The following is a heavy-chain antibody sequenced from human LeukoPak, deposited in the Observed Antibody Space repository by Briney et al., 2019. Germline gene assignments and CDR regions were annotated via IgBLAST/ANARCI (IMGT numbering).Heavy chain of an antibody. CDR1: GLTFSGSA. CDR3: TRSLSDFWSGYDYYMDV. Sequence: PGGSLRLSCAASGLTFSGSAMHWFRKASGKGLEWVGRIRSKANIYATAYAASVKGRFTISRDDSKNTAYLQMNSLKTEDTAVYYCTRSLSDFWSGYDYYMDVWGKGTTVTVSS. V-gene: IGHV3-73*01. D-gene: IGHD3-3*01. CDR2: IRSKANIYAT. J-gene: IGHJ6*03.